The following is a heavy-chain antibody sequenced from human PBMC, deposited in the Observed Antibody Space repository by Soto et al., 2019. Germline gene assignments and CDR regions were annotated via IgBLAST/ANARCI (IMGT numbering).Heavy chain of an antibody. D-gene: IGHD2-2*01. CDR2: IYPGYSDT. J-gene: IGHJ6*02. V-gene: IGHV5-51*01. CDR3: ARHISTFRYYYYAMDV. CDR1: GYTFTDYW. Sequence: GESLKISCKGSGYTFTDYWIGWVRQLPGKGLEWMGIIYPGYSDTRYIPSFQGHVTITVDKSTSTAYLQWNTLKAADNAMYYCARHISTFRYYYYAMDVWGQGTTVTVSS.